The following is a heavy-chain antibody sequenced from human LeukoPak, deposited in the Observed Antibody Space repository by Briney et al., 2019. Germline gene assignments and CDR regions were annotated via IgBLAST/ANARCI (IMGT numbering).Heavy chain of an antibody. D-gene: IGHD1-26*01. V-gene: IGHV4-34*01. J-gene: IGHJ4*02. CDR2: INHSGST. CDR3: ARVYSGSYNY. Sequence: PSETLSLTCAVYGGSFSGYYWSWIRQPPGKGLEWIGEINHSGSTNYNPSLKSRVTISVDTSKNQFSLKLSSVTAVDTAVYYCARVYSGSYNYWGQGTLVTVSS. CDR1: GGSFSGYY.